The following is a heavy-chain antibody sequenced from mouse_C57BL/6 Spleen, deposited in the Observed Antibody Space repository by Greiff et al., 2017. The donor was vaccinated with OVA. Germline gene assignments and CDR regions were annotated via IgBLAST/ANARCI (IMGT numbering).Heavy chain of an antibody. CDR3: AREGGDYAMDY. CDR2: INPSNGGT. J-gene: IGHJ4*01. Sequence: QVQLQQPGTELVKPGASVKLSCKASGYTFTSYWMHWVKQRPGKGLEWIGNINPSNGGTNYNEKFKSKATLTVDKSSSTAYMQLSSLTSEDSAGYYCAREGGDYAMDYWGQGTSVTVSS. V-gene: IGHV1-53*01. CDR1: GYTFTSYW.